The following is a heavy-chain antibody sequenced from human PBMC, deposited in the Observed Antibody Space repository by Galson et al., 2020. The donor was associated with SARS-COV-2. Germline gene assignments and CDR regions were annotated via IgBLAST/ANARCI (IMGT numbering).Heavy chain of an antibody. D-gene: IGHD3-3*01. CDR2: IYTSGNT. Sequence: SETLSLTCTVSGASIRSGRYHWSWIRQPAGKGLESIGRIYTSGNTNYNPSLKSRVTISLDTSKNQFSLRLRSVTAADTAVYYCARGEFLEFYYYGMDVWDQGTTVTVSS. CDR1: GASIRSGRYH. CDR3: ARGEFLEFYYYGMDV. V-gene: IGHV4-61*02. J-gene: IGHJ6*02.